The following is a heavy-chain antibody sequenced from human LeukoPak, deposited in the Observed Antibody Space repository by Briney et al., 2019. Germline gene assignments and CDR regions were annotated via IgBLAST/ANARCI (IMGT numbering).Heavy chain of an antibody. CDR3: ARGCDQTRYSTFDY. J-gene: IGHJ4*02. V-gene: IGHV3-21*01. Sequence: PGGSLSLSCAASGFTFSSYSMSWVRQAPGKGLEWVSSISSSGSNKYYADSVKGRFTISRDNAKNSLYLQMNSLRAEDTAVYSCARGCDQTRYSTFDYWGQGILVTVSS. CDR2: ISSSGSNK. CDR1: GFTFSSYS. D-gene: IGHD2-15*01.